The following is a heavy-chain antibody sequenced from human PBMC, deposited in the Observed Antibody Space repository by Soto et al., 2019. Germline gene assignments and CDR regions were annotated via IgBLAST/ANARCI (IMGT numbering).Heavy chain of an antibody. V-gene: IGHV1-69*13. CDR1: GGTFSSYA. Sequence: GASVKVSCKASGGTFSSYAISWVRQAPGQGLEWMGGIIPIFGTANYAQKFQGRVTITADESTSTAYMELSSLRSEDTAVYYCARLFPGIAAAGPRTMDVSGQGTTVTVSS. CDR2: IIPIFGTA. D-gene: IGHD6-13*01. CDR3: ARLFPGIAAAGPRTMDV. J-gene: IGHJ6*02.